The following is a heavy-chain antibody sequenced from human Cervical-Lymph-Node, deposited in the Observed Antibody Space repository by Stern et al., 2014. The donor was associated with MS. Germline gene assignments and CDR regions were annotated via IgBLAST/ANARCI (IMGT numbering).Heavy chain of an antibody. CDR2: MSFVGGNK. J-gene: IGHJ6*02. CDR3: TGVGDAMHV. V-gene: IGHV3-30*03. Sequence: QVQLVESGGGVVQPGRSLTLSCAASGFSLSNSGMHWVRQAPGKGLEWVAVMSFVGGNKKYGDSVKGRFSISRDMANNTLFLQMNSLRPEDTAVYYCTGVGDAMHVWGQGTTVIVSS. CDR1: GFSLSNSG.